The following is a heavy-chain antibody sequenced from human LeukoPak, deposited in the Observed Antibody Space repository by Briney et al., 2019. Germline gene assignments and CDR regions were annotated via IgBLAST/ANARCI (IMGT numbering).Heavy chain of an antibody. CDR2: INPSGGST. D-gene: IGHD2-15*01. CDR3: ARDARGIVVVNWFDP. CDR1: GYTFTSYY. J-gene: IGHJ5*02. V-gene: IGHV1-46*01. Sequence: GASVKVSCKASGYTFTSYYMHWVRQAPGQGLEWMGIINPSGGSTSYAQKFQGRVTMTRDTSTNTVYMNLSSLRSEDTAVYYCARDARGIVVVNWFDPWGQGTLVTVSS.